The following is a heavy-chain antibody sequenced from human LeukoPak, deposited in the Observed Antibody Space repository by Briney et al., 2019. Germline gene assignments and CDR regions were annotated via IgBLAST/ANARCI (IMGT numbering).Heavy chain of an antibody. Sequence: ASVKVSCKASGHTFTGYYMHWVRQAPGQGLEWMGWINPNSGGTNYAQKFQGRVTMTRDTSISTAYMELSRLRSDDTAVYYCAREPVAVAGTGLYYWGQGTLVTVSS. V-gene: IGHV1-2*02. D-gene: IGHD6-19*01. CDR1: GHTFTGYY. CDR3: AREPVAVAGTGLYY. CDR2: INPNSGGT. J-gene: IGHJ4*02.